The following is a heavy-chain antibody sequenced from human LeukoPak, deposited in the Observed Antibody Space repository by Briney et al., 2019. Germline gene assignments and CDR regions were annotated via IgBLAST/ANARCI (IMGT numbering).Heavy chain of an antibody. Sequence: SETLSLTCTVSGDSISSSSYYWGWIRQPPGKGLEWIGSIYYSGSTYYNPSLKSRVTISVDTSKNQFSLKLSSVTAADTAVYYCAGSDPRYYYYYMDVWGKGTTVTVSS. V-gene: IGHV4-39*01. CDR1: GDSISSSSYY. J-gene: IGHJ6*03. CDR2: IYYSGST. CDR3: AGSDPRYYYYYMDV. D-gene: IGHD6-6*01.